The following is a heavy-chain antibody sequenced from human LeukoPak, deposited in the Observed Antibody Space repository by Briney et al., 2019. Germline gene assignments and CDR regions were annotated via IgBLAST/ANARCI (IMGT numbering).Heavy chain of an antibody. CDR2: MSSDSTGS. D-gene: IGHD4-11*01. Sequence: PGGSLRLSCEASGLTFSGYWMHWVRQAPGKGLVWVSRMSSDSTGSSHADPVKGRFTISRDNAKKMVYLQMNSLRVEDSAVYYCAAGPSSNGHQLPYWGQGTLVTVSS. CDR3: AAGPSSNGHQLPY. J-gene: IGHJ4*02. V-gene: IGHV3-74*01. CDR1: GLTFSGYW.